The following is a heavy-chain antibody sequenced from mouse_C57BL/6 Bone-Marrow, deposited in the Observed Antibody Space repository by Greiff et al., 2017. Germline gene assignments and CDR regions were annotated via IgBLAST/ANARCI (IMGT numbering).Heavy chain of an antibody. D-gene: IGHD2-5*01. J-gene: IGHJ3*01. CDR2: ISSGGSYT. CDR3: ARRAYYSKYWFAY. V-gene: IGHV5-6*01. Sequence: EVQLVESGGDLVKPGGSLKLSCAASGFTFSSYGMSWVRQTPDKRLEWVATISSGGSYTYYPDSVKGRFTISRDNAKNTLYLQMSSLKSEDTAMYYCARRAYYSKYWFAYWGQGTLVTVSA. CDR1: GFTFSSYG.